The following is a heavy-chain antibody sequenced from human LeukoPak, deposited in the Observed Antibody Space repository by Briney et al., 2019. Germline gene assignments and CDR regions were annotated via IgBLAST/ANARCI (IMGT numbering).Heavy chain of an antibody. CDR2: EKQDGTEI. V-gene: IGHV3-7*03. J-gene: IGHJ5*01. Sequence: PGGSLRLSCVTSGLFFNSYWMSWVRQAPGKGLEWVANEKQDGTEIYYVDSVKGRFTISRDNAKNSLFLEMNSLRIEDTAVYYCARGRDVDSWGQGTLVTVSS. CDR1: GLFFNSYW. CDR3: ARGRDVDS.